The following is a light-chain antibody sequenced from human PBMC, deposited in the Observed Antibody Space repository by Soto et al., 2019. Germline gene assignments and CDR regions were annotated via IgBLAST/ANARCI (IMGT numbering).Light chain of an antibody. CDR1: SSDVGAYNY. J-gene: IGLJ1*01. Sequence: QSVLTQPASVSGSPGQSITIFCSGTSSDVGAYNYVSWYQQHPGKAPKLMIYEVSNRPSGVSNRFSGSKSGNTASLTISGLQAEDEADYYCSSYTSSSTLAVFGTGTKLTVL. V-gene: IGLV2-14*01. CDR3: SSYTSSSTLAV. CDR2: EVS.